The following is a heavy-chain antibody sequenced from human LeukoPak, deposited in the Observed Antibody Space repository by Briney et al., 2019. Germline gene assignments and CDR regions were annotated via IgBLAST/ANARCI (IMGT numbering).Heavy chain of an antibody. CDR1: GYTFTDYY. J-gene: IGHJ4*02. D-gene: IGHD2-8*01. CDR2: VDPEDGEK. V-gene: IGHV1-69-2*01. Sequence: ASVKLSCKVSGYTFTDYYMHWVQQAPGKGLEWMGLVDPEDGEKIYAEKFQSRVTITADTSTDTAYMELSSLRSEDTAVYYCATDRMARGVFDYWGQGTLVTVSS. CDR3: ATDRMARGVFDY.